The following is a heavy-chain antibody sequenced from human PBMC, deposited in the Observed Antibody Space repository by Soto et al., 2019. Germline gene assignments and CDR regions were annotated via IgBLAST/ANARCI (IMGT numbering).Heavy chain of an antibody. V-gene: IGHV3-30*03. CDR3: ARQLTVTPGLYYGMDV. D-gene: IGHD4-17*01. J-gene: IGHJ6*02. Sequence: GGSLRLSCAASGFTFSSYGMHWVRQAPGKGLEWVAVISYDGSNKYYADSVKGRFTISRDNSKNTLYLQMSSLRSEDTAVYYCARQLTVTPGLYYGMDVWGQGTTVTVSS. CDR2: ISYDGSNK. CDR1: GFTFSSYG.